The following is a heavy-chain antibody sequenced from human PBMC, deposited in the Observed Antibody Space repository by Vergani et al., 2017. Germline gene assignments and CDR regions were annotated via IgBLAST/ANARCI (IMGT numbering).Heavy chain of an antibody. CDR2: IVPNNGGT. D-gene: IGHD6-19*01. CDR3: SRGLLPSPGAGHFDF. Sequence: VQLVQSGAEVGKPGASVRVSCKASGYTFNVYYIHWMRQAPGQGPEWMGWIVPNNGGTNYAQKFQGRVTMTRDTSISTAYMELSSLRSDDTAVYFCSRGLLPSPGAGHFDFWGQGTLVTVSS. V-gene: IGHV1-2*02. CDR1: GYTFNVYY. J-gene: IGHJ4*02.